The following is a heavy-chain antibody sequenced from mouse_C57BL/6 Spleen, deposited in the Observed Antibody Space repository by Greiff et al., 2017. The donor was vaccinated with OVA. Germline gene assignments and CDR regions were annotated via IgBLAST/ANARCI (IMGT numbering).Heavy chain of an antibody. V-gene: IGHV5-17*01. CDR2: ISSGSSTI. CDR1: GFTFSDYG. Sequence: EVQGVESGGGLVKPGGSLKLSCAASGFTFSDYGMHWVRQAPEKGLEWVAYISSGSSTIYYADTVKGRFTISRDNAKNTLFLQMTSLRSEDTAMYYCARKVFTTVVATDYAMDYWGQGTSVTVSS. CDR3: ARKVFTTVVATDYAMDY. J-gene: IGHJ4*01. D-gene: IGHD1-1*01.